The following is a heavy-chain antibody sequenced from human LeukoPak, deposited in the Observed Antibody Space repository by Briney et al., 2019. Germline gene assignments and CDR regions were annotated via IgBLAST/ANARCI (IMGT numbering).Heavy chain of an antibody. V-gene: IGHV4-59*01. CDR3: ARDFKYGSGSYSPWYFDL. CDR1: GGSISSYY. Sequence: SETLSLTRTVSGGSISSYYWSWIRQPPGKGLEWIGYIYYSGSTNYNPSLKSRVTISVDTSKNQFSLKLSSVTAADTAVYYCARDFKYGSGSYSPWYFDLWGRGTLVTVSS. D-gene: IGHD3-10*01. J-gene: IGHJ2*01. CDR2: IYYSGST.